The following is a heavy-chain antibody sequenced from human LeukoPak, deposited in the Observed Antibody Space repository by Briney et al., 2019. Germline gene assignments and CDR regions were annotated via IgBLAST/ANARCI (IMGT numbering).Heavy chain of an antibody. CDR2: IYYSGST. Sequence: PSETLSLTCTVSGGSISSGGYYWSCIRPHPGKGLKWIGYIYYSGSTYYNPSLKSRVTISVDTSKNQFSLKLSSVTAADTAVYYCARDSEFYYGSGSYWDAFDIWGQGTMVTVSS. CDR3: ARDSEFYYGSGSYWDAFDI. CDR1: GGSISSGGYY. J-gene: IGHJ3*02. D-gene: IGHD3-10*01. V-gene: IGHV4-31*03.